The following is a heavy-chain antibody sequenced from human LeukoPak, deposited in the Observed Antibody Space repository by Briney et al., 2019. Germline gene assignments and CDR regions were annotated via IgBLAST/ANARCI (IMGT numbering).Heavy chain of an antibody. J-gene: IGHJ4*02. Sequence: GGSLRLSCAAPGFTFSSYAMSWVRQAPGKGLEWVSPISGSGGSTYYADSVKGRFTISRDNSKNTLYLQINSLRAEDTAVYYCAKVPLVTAFKYFDYWGQGTLVTVSS. CDR1: GFTFSSYA. CDR3: AKVPLVTAFKYFDY. V-gene: IGHV3-23*01. CDR2: ISGSGGST. D-gene: IGHD2-21*02.